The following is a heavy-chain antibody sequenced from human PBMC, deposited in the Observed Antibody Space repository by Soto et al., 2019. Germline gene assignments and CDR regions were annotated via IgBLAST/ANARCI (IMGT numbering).Heavy chain of an antibody. CDR1: GDSISSYY. V-gene: IGHV4-59*04. J-gene: IGHJ4*02. CDR2: LYYGRSA. D-gene: IGHD2-15*01. Sequence: SETLSLTCAVSGDSISSYYCMWIRQPPGKGLESIGYLYYGRSANYNPSLKSRVTLSVDTSTNQFSLKLSSVTAADTAVYYCARRSSKPPVSFFDYWGQGTLVTVSS. CDR3: ARRSSKPPVSFFDY.